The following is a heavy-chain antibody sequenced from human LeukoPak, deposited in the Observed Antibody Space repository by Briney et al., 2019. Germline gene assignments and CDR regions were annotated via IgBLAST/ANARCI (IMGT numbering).Heavy chain of an antibody. CDR3: ARHDRIAARLDY. D-gene: IGHD6-6*01. V-gene: IGHV4-39*01. J-gene: IGHJ4*02. CDR2: IYYSGST. Sequence: NPSETLSLTCTVSGGSISSSSYYWGWIRQPPGKGLEWIGSIYYSGSTYYNPSLKSRVTISVDTSKNQFSLRLSSVTAADTAVYYCARHDRIAARLDYWGQGTLVTVSS. CDR1: GGSISSSSYY.